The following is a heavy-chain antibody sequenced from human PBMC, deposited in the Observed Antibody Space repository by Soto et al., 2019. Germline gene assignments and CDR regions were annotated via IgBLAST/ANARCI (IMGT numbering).Heavy chain of an antibody. CDR1: GFIFSNYV. CDR2: ISDSGGTS. D-gene: IGHD1-26*01. CDR3: AKRPRALLTFDY. J-gene: IGHJ4*02. Sequence: PXGXXXLSCAASGFIFSNYVMSWVRQAPGKGLEWVSSISDSGGTSYYADSVKGRFTNSRDNSKNTLYLQMNNLRAEDTAIYYCAKRPRALLTFDYWGQGTLVTVSS. V-gene: IGHV3-23*01.